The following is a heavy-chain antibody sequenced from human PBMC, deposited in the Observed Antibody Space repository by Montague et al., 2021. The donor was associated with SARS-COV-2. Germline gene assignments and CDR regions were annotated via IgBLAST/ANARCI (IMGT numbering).Heavy chain of an antibody. Sequence: SETLSLTCTVSGGSISSSSYYWSWIRQPPGKGLEWSGEINHSGSTKYNPSLKSRVTISVDTAKNQFSLKLSSVTAADTAVYYCASDNAAFYDFWSGHSYYFDYWGQGTLVTVSS. CDR1: GGSISSSSYY. CDR2: INHSGST. D-gene: IGHD3-3*01. J-gene: IGHJ4*02. V-gene: IGHV4-39*07. CDR3: ASDNAAFYDFWSGHSYYFDY.